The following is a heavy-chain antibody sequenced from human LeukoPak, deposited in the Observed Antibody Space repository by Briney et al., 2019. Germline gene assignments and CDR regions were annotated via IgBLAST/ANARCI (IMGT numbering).Heavy chain of an antibody. CDR2: ISSSGSTI. CDR1: GFTFSSYE. Sequence: GGSLRLSCAASGFTFSSYEMNWVRQAPGKGLEWVSYISSSGSTIYYADSVKGRFTISRDNAKNSLYLQMNSLRAEDTALYYCAKDSRYYYGSGSSQFDYWGQGTLVTVSS. CDR3: AKDSRYYYGSGSSQFDY. V-gene: IGHV3-48*03. J-gene: IGHJ4*02. D-gene: IGHD3-10*01.